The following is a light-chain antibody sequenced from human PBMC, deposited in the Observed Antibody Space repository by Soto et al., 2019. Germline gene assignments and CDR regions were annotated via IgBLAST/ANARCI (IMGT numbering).Light chain of an antibody. Sequence: QSVLTQPPSASGTPGQRVTISCSGSSSNIESNYVYWYQQLPGTAPKLLIYRNNQRPSGVPDRFSGSKSGTSGSLAISGLRSEYEADYYCAAWDDSLSGVVFGGGTKLTVL. V-gene: IGLV1-47*01. CDR3: AAWDDSLSGVV. CDR1: SSNIESNY. J-gene: IGLJ2*01. CDR2: RNN.